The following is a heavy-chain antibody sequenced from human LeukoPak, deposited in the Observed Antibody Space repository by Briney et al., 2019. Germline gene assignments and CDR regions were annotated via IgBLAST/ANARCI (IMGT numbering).Heavy chain of an antibody. CDR3: ARPSYYYGSGSLFDY. CDR1: GFTFSSYW. J-gene: IGHJ4*02. V-gene: IGHV3-7*01. CDR2: IKQDGSEK. Sequence: PGGSLRLSCAASGFTFSSYWMSWVRQAPGKGLEWVANIKQDGSEKYYVDSVKGRFTISRDNAKNPLYLQMNSLRAEDTAVYYCARPSYYYGSGSLFDYWGQGTLVTVSS. D-gene: IGHD3-10*01.